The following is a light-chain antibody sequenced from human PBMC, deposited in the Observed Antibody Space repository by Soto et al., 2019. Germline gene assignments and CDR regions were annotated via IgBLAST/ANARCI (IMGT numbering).Light chain of an antibody. CDR1: QGISSY. V-gene: IGKV1-9*01. Sequence: DNQLTQSSSSLSASVGDSFTITCRASQGISSYLAWYQQKPGKAAKLLIYAESTLQSGVPSRFSGSGSGTEFTLTISSLKPEEFATDYCQQLNSYSTFGQGTRLEV. J-gene: IGKJ5*01. CDR2: AES. CDR3: QQLNSYST.